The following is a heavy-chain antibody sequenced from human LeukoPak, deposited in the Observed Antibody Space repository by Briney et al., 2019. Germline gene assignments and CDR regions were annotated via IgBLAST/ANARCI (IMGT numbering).Heavy chain of an antibody. J-gene: IGHJ4*02. CDR3: ARETGSYCTNGVCYPRALPYFDY. CDR1: GFTFSSYW. V-gene: IGHV3-74*01. Sequence: QSGGSLRLSCAASGFTFSSYWMHWVRQAPGKGLVWVSRINSDGSSTSYADSVKGRFTISRDNAKNSLYLQMNSLRAEDTAVYYCARETGSYCTNGVCYPRALPYFDYWGQGTLVTVSS. D-gene: IGHD2-8*01. CDR2: INSDGSST.